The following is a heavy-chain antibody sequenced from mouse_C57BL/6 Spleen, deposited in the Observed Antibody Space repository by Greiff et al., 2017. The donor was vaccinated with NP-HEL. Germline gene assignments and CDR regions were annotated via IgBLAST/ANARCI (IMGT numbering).Heavy chain of an antibody. J-gene: IGHJ2*01. CDR1: GYSITSGYY. D-gene: IGHD2-4*01. CDR3: ASSYDYDVDY. Sequence: EVKLMESGPGLVKPSQSLSLTCSVTGYSITSGYYWNWIRQFPGNKLEWMGYISYDGSNNYNPSLKNRISITRDTSKNQFFLKLNSVTTEDTATYYCASSYDYDVDYWGQGTTLTVSS. CDR2: ISYDGSN. V-gene: IGHV3-6*01.